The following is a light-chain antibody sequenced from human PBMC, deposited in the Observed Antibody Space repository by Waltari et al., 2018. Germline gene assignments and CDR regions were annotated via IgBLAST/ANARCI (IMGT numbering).Light chain of an antibody. Sequence: DILMPQSPDSLAVSLGERATINCKSSQSIMYSSNNQNFLAWYQKKPGHPPELLSYWASTRQSGVPDRFTGSWSGTDFTLTISSLQAEDVAVYYCQQYFVTPFTFGPGTRVEIK. J-gene: IGKJ3*01. CDR1: QSIMYSSNNQNF. CDR3: QQYFVTPFT. V-gene: IGKV4-1*01. CDR2: WAS.